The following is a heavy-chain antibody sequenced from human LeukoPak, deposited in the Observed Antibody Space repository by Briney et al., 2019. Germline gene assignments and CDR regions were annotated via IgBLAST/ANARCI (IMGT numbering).Heavy chain of an antibody. CDR2: ISGSGGST. CDR3: ARASDYVWGSYPD. J-gene: IGHJ4*02. CDR1: GFTFSSYA. V-gene: IGHV3-23*01. D-gene: IGHD3-16*02. Sequence: GGSLRLSCAASGFTFSSYAMSWVRQAPGKGLEWVSAISGSGGSTYYADSVKGRFTISRDNSKNTLYLQMNSLRAEDTAVYYCARASDYVWGSYPDWGQGTLVTVSS.